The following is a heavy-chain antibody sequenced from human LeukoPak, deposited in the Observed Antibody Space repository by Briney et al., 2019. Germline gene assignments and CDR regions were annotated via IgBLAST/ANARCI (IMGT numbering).Heavy chain of an antibody. CDR1: GYTFIRYG. CDR3: AREESIGRYQFLHDS. V-gene: IGHV1-18*01. D-gene: IGHD1-26*01. CDR2: ISPYNGNT. Sequence: ASVKVSCKASGYTFIRYGITWVRQAPGQGLEWMAWISPYNGNTKYVQNLQGRLTITTDTSTSTAYMELRSLTSDDTAVYFCAREESIGRYQFLHDSWGQGTLVTVSS. J-gene: IGHJ4*02.